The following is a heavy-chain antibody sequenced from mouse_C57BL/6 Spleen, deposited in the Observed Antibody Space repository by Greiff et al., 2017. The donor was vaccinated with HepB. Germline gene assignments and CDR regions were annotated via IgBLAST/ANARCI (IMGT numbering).Heavy chain of an antibody. V-gene: IGHV1-64*01. J-gene: IGHJ1*03. CDR2: IHPNSGST. D-gene: IGHD1-1*01. CDR3: ARDDYGSSYWYFDV. Sequence: QVQLQQPGAELVKPGASVKLSCKASGYTFTSYWMHWVKQRPGEGLEWIGMIHPNSGSTNYNEKFKSKATLTVDKSSSTAYMQLSSLTSEDSAVYCGARDDYGSSYWYFDVWGTGTTVTVSS. CDR1: GYTFTSYW.